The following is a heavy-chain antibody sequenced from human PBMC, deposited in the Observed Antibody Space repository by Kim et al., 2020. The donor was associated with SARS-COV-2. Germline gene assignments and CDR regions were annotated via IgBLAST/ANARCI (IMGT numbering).Heavy chain of an antibody. V-gene: IGHV1-69*13. Sequence: VKVSCKASGGTFSSYAISWVRQAPGQGLEWMGGIIPIFGTANYAQKFQGRVTITADESTSTAYMELSSLRSEDTAVYYCARPYDSSGYYYEFDYWGQGTLVTVSS. D-gene: IGHD3-22*01. CDR3: ARPYDSSGYYYEFDY. CDR1: GGTFSSYA. J-gene: IGHJ4*02. CDR2: IIPIFGTA.